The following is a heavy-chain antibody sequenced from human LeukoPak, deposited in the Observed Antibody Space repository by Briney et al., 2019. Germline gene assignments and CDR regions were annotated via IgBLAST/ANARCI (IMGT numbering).Heavy chain of an antibody. J-gene: IGHJ3*02. CDR2: ISYDGSNK. V-gene: IGHV3-30*01. CDR3: ARGDSYYYDSSGDDAFDI. CDR1: GFTFSSYA. Sequence: PTGGSLRLSCAASGFTFSSYAMHWVRQAPGKGLEWVAVISYDGSNKYYADSVKGRFTISRDNSKNTLYLQMNSLRAEDTAVYYCARGDSYYYDSSGDDAFDIWGQGTMVTVS. D-gene: IGHD3-22*01.